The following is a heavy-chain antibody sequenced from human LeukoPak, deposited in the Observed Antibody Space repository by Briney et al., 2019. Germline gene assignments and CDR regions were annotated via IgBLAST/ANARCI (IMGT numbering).Heavy chain of an antibody. Sequence: SETLSLTCTVSGGSISSGGYYWSWIRQPPGKGLEWIGYIYHSGSTYYNPSLKSRVTISVDRSKNQFSLKLSSVTAADTAVYYCARAPSSGPGGAFDIWGQGTMVTVSS. V-gene: IGHV4-30-2*01. D-gene: IGHD6-19*01. J-gene: IGHJ3*02. CDR3: ARAPSSGPGGAFDI. CDR1: GGSISSGGYY. CDR2: IYHSGST.